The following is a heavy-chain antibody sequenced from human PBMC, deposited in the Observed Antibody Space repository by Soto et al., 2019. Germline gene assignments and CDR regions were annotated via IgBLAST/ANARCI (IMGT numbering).Heavy chain of an antibody. J-gene: IGHJ6*02. CDR3: ARGPRIQPHYYGSGSYYKHYYYYGMDV. CDR2: IYYSGST. V-gene: IGHV4-30-4*01. Sequence: PSETLSLTCTVSGGSISSGDYYWSWIRQPPGKGLEWIGSIYYSGSTYYNPSLKSRVTISVDTSKNQFSLKLNSVTAADTAVYYCARGPRIQPHYYGSGSYYKHYYYYGMDVWGQGTTVTVSS. CDR1: GGSISSGDYY. D-gene: IGHD3-10*01.